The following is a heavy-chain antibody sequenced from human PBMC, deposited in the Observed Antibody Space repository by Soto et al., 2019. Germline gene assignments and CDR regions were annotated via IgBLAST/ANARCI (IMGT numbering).Heavy chain of an antibody. D-gene: IGHD3-9*01. CDR1: GGSFSGYY. CDR2: INHSGST. J-gene: IGHJ6*03. CDR3: ARDIRYFDQYYYYMDV. Sequence: SETLSLTCAVYGGSFSGYYWSWICQPPGKGLEWIGEINHSGSTNYNPSLKSRVTISVDTSKNQFSLKLSSVTAADTAVYYCARDIRYFDQYYYYMDVWGKGTTVTVSS. V-gene: IGHV4-34*01.